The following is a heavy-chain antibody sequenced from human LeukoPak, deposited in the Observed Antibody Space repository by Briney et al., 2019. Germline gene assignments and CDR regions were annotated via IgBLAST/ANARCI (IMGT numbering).Heavy chain of an antibody. Sequence: GGSLRLSCAASGFTFSNAWMIWVRQAPGMGLEWVGRIKSNTDGGTADYAAPVKGRFTISRDDSKNTLYLQMSSLKTEDTAVYYCTTEVRRDYFDYWGQGTLVTVSS. CDR1: GFTFSNAW. J-gene: IGHJ4*02. CDR3: TTEVRRDYFDY. CDR2: IKSNTDGGTA. V-gene: IGHV3-15*01. D-gene: IGHD3-10*01.